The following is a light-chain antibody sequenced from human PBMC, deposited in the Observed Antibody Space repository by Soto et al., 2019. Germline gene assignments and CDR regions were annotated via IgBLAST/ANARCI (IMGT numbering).Light chain of an antibody. CDR1: NGDVGGYNY. CDR3: SSYAGSSNV. Sequence: QSVLTQPPSASGCPGQSVAVACTGTNGDVGGYNYVSWYQQHPGKAPRLMIYEVNKRPSGVPDRFSGSKSGNTASLTVSGLQAEDEADYFCSSYAGSSNVFGTGTKVTVL. V-gene: IGLV2-8*01. CDR2: EVN. J-gene: IGLJ1*01.